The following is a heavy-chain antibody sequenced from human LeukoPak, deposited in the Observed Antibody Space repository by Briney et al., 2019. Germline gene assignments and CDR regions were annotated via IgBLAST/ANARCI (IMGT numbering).Heavy chain of an antibody. CDR3: AKDQYCTSTSCYVGY. Sequence: GGSLRLSCAASGFTFSNYAMSWVRRAPGKGLEWVSGINVSGGSTFYADSVRGRFTISRDNSKNTLYLQMNSLRAEGTAVYYCAKDQYCTSTSCYVGYWGQGTLVTVSS. D-gene: IGHD2-2*01. CDR1: GFTFSNYA. CDR2: INVSGGST. V-gene: IGHV3-23*01. J-gene: IGHJ4*02.